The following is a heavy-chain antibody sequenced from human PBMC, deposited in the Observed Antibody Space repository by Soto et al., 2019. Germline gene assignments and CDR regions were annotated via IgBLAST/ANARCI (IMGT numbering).Heavy chain of an antibody. D-gene: IGHD6-19*01. V-gene: IGHV2-5*02. J-gene: IGHJ4*02. CDR1: GFSISTSGVS. CDR2: IYWDDDK. Sequence: QITLKESGPTLVKPTQTLTLTCTLTGFSISTSGVSVGWIRQPPGKALEFLALIYWDDDKRYSPSLKTRLTIIKDSSKNQVVLTMTNMDPVDTATYFCAHSPRDSSGWYVGFDYWGQGTLVTVSS. CDR3: AHSPRDSSGWYVGFDY.